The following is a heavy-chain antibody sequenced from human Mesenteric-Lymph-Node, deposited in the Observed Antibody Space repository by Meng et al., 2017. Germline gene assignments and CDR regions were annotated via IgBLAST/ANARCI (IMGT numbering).Heavy chain of an antibody. Sequence: GESLKISCAAFGFTFSSHPTHWVRQAPGEGVESVAAISGDGSRTYYADSVKGRFTISRDNSKSTLYLQMGSLRVEDTAIYYCAREVKGEYDYWGQGTLVTVSS. V-gene: IGHV3-64*02. CDR1: GFTFSSHP. J-gene: IGHJ4*02. CDR2: ISGDGSRT. D-gene: IGHD2-21*01. CDR3: AREVKGEYDY.